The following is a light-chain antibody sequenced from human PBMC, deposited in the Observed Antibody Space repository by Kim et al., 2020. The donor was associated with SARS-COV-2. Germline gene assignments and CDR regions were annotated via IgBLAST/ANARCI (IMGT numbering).Light chain of an antibody. Sequence: SYELTQPLSVSVALGQTARITCGGNIIGSKNVHWYQQKPGQAPVLVIYRDSNRPSGIPERFSGSNSGNTATLTISRAQAGDEADYYCQVWDSSTVFGGGTQLTVL. CDR1: IIGSKN. V-gene: IGLV3-9*01. CDR2: RDS. J-gene: IGLJ3*02. CDR3: QVWDSSTV.